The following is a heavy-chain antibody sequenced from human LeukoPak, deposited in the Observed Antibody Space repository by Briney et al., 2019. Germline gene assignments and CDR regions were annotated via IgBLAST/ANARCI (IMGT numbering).Heavy chain of an antibody. J-gene: IGHJ4*02. V-gene: IGHV3-21*01. CDR2: ISSASSYK. CDR3: ARGPTLIGVAGTWPLDD. CDR1: GFTFSDYS. Sequence: PGGSLRLSCAASGFTFSDYSMKWVRQAPGKGLEWVSSISSASSYKYYGDSVEGRFTISRDNAKNSLYLQMNSLRAEDTAVYYCARGPTLIGVAGTWPLDDWGQGNLVIVSS. D-gene: IGHD6-19*01.